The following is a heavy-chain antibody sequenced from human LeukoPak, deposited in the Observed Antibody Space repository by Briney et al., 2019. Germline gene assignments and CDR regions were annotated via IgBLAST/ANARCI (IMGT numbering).Heavy chain of an antibody. CDR3: ARDIYGDEDFDY. CDR1: GFTFSSYS. Sequence: PGGSLRLSCAASGFTFSSYSMNWVRQAPGKGLEWVSYITSSGDIKTYAAPVKGRFIRSSDDAKNSVYLQMNSLRPEDTAVYYCARDIYGDEDFDYWGQGTLVSVSS. J-gene: IGHJ4*02. D-gene: IGHD3-10*01. CDR2: ITSSGDIK. V-gene: IGHV3-48*04.